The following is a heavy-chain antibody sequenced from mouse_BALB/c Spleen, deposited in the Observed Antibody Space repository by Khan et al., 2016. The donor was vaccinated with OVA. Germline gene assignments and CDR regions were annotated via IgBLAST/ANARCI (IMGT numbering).Heavy chain of an antibody. J-gene: IGHJ3*01. V-gene: IGHV14-3*02. CDR3: ASSYGNCRFAY. CDR2: IDPANGYT. Sequence: VQLQQSGADLVKPGASVKLSCTASGFNIKDTYMHWVKQRPEQGLEWIGRIDPANGYTNYDPKFQGKATITADTSSNTAYLQLSSLTSDDTAVYYCASSYGNCRFAYWGQGTLVTVSA. D-gene: IGHD2-10*01. CDR1: GFNIKDTY.